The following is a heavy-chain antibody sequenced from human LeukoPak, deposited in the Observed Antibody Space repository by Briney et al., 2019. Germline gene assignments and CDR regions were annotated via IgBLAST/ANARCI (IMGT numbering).Heavy chain of an antibody. CDR1: GFTFSSYG. CDR2: IWYDGSNK. Sequence: GGSLRLSCAASGFTFSSYGMHWVRQAPGKGLEWVAVIWYDGSNKYYADSVKGRFTISRDNSKNTLYLQMNSLRAEDTAVYYCARAGDCSSTSCYGRYYYYYGMDVWGKGTTVTVSS. D-gene: IGHD2-2*01. J-gene: IGHJ6*04. V-gene: IGHV3-33*01. CDR3: ARAGDCSSTSCYGRYYYYYGMDV.